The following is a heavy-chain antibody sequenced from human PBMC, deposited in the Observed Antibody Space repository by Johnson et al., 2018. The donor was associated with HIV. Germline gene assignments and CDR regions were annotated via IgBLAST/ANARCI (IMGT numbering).Heavy chain of an antibody. V-gene: IGHV3-15*05. CDR1: GFTFSSYA. J-gene: IGHJ3*02. CDR2: LKTKTDGGTT. CDR3: ARAYSGSYINDAFDI. D-gene: IGHD1-26*01. Sequence: VQLVESGGGVVQPGRSLRLSCAASGFTFSSYAMHWVRQAPGKGLEWVGRLKTKTDGGTTDYATPVKGRFTISRDNAKNSLYLQMNSLRAEDTALYYCARAYSGSYINDAFDIWGQGTMVTVSS.